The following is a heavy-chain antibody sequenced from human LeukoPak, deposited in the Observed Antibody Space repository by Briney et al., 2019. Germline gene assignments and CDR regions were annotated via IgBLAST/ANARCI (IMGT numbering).Heavy chain of an antibody. J-gene: IGHJ4*02. Sequence: GGSLRLSCAASGFTFSSYAMSWVRQAPGKGLEWVSALSGSGGSTYYADSVKGRFTISRDNSKNTLYLQMNSLRAEDTAVYYCAKSRADIVVVPAADFDYWGQGTLVTVSS. D-gene: IGHD2-2*01. CDR1: GFTFSSYA. V-gene: IGHV3-23*01. CDR2: LSGSGGST. CDR3: AKSRADIVVVPAADFDY.